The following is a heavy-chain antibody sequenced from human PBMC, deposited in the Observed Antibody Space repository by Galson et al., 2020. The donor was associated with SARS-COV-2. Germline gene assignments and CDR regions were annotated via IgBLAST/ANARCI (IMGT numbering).Heavy chain of an antibody. CDR3: ARGLNYGDYYYGMDV. Sequence: SETLSLTCAVYGGSFSGYYLSWIRQPPGKGLEWIGEINHSGSTNYNPSLKSRVTISVDTSKNQFSLKLSSVTAADTAVYSCARGLNYGDYYYGMDVWGQGTTVTVSS. J-gene: IGHJ6*02. D-gene: IGHD4-17*01. CDR1: GGSFSGYY. V-gene: IGHV4-34*01. CDR2: INHSGST.